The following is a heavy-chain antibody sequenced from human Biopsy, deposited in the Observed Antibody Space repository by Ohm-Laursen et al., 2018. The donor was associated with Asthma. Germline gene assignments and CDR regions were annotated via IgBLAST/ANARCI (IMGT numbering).Heavy chain of an antibody. D-gene: IGHD3-16*01. CDR2: IDPNSGGT. CDR3: ARIKIRIGAGTDRYCDL. V-gene: IGHV1-2*06. J-gene: IGHJ2*01. CDR1: GYPFTDYY. Sequence: GASVKVSCKASGYPFTDYYVHWVRQAPGQGLEWMGRIDPNSGGTNYAQKFLGRVTMTRDTSVNTAFMVLSRLRSDDTAVYYCARIKIRIGAGTDRYCDLWGRGTLVTVSS.